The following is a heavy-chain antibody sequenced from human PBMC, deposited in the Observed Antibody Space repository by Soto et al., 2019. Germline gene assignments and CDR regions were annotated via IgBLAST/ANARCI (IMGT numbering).Heavy chain of an antibody. CDR1: GFTFVNYA. CDR2: ISGSGDRT. Sequence: GGSLRLSCAASGFTFVNYAMSWVRQAPGKGLEWVSSISGSGDRTYYADSVKGRFTISRDNSKNTLYLQMNSLRAEDTAVYYCARVGTTVVSSWYFDVWGRGTLVTVS. V-gene: IGHV3-23*01. D-gene: IGHD4-17*01. CDR3: ARVGTTVVSSWYFDV. J-gene: IGHJ2*01.